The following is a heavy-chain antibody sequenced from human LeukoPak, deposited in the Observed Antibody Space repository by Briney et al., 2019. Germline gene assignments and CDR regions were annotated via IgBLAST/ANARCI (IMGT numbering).Heavy chain of an antibody. CDR3: ARGSPLKYCSGGSCLLY. J-gene: IGHJ4*02. Sequence: SQTLSLTCTVSGGSISSGSYYWSWIRQPAGKGLEWIGRIYTSGSTSYNPSLKSRATISVDTSKNQFSLKLSSVTAADTAVYYCARGSPLKYCSGGSCLLYWGQGTLVTVSS. CDR2: IYTSGST. V-gene: IGHV4-61*02. D-gene: IGHD2-15*01. CDR1: GGSISSGSYY.